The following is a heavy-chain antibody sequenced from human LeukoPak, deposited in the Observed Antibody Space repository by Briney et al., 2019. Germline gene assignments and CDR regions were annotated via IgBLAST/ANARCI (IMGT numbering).Heavy chain of an antibody. CDR2: ISAYNGNT. D-gene: IGHD4-17*01. CDR1: GYTFTSYG. CDR3: AREWDGDPPASWFDT. Sequence: ASVKVSCKASGYTFTSYGISWVRPAPGQGLEWMGWISAYNGNTNYAQKLQGRVTMTTDTSTSTAYMELRSLRSDDTAVYYCAREWDGDPPASWFDTWGQGTMVTVSS. V-gene: IGHV1-18*01. J-gene: IGHJ5*02.